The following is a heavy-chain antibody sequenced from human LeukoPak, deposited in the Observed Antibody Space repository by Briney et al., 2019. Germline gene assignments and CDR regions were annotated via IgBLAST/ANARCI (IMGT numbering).Heavy chain of an antibody. D-gene: IGHD2-15*01. CDR3: ARDLRGA. Sequence: GRSLRLSCAASGFTFSSYGMHWVRQAPGKGLEWVAVISYDGSNKYYADSVKGRFTISRDNSKNTLYLQMNSLRAEDTAVYYCARDLRGAWGQGTLVTVSS. CDR1: GFTFSSYG. J-gene: IGHJ5*02. V-gene: IGHV3-30*03. CDR2: ISYDGSNK.